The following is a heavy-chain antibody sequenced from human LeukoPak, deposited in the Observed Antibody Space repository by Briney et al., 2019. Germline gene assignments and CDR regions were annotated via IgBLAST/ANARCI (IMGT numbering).Heavy chain of an antibody. CDR3: ARSINHYYYYYMDV. V-gene: IGHV4-59*07. D-gene: IGHD6-6*01. J-gene: IGHJ6*03. CDR2: IYYSVST. CDR1: SGSISSYY. Sequence: SDTLSLTCTVSSGSISSYYWSWIRQPPGKGLEWIGYIYYSVSTNYNPSLKSRVTISVDTSKNQFSLKLSSVTAADTAVYYCARSINHYYYYYMDVWGKGTMVTISS.